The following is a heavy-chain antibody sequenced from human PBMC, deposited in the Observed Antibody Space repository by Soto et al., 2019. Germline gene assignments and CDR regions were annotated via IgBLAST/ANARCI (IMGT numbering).Heavy chain of an antibody. D-gene: IGHD5-12*01. CDR1: GDTFSSYD. CDR3: ARARLRVYDPKDHTVWFDA. Sequence: GASVKVSCKASGDTFSSYDISWVRQAPGQGLEWMGGIIPIFGSANYAQKFQGRVTITVDVSTSTAYLELSSLRSEDTAVYYCARARLRVYDPKDHTVWFDAWGQGTLVTVSS. V-gene: IGHV1-69*13. J-gene: IGHJ5*02. CDR2: IIPIFGSA.